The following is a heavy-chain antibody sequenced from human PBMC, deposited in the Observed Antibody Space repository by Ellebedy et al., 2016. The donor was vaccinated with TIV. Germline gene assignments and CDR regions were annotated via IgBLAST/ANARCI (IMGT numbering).Heavy chain of an antibody. J-gene: IGHJ4*02. CDR2: ISYDGSNK. CDR3: ASPSYCSGDTCTSLFDY. Sequence: GGSLRLXXAVSGFSFRTYAMHWVRQAPGKGLEWVAVISYDGSNKYYADSAKGRFTISRDNSKNTMYLQMNSLRVEDTAVYYCASPSYCSGDTCTSLFDYWGQGTLVTVSS. D-gene: IGHD2-15*01. V-gene: IGHV3-30-3*01. CDR1: GFSFRTYA.